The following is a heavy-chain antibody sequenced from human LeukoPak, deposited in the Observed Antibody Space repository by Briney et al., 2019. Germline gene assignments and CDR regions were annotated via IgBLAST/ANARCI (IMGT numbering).Heavy chain of an antibody. CDR3: ARDPNYYGSGSYYNVGFFVL. J-gene: IGHJ4*02. CDR2: ISAYNCNT. CDR1: GYTFTSYG. Sequence: ASEKVSCKASGYTFTSYGISWVRQAPGQGLEWMGWISAYNCNTNYAQKLQGRVTMTTDTSTSTAYMELRSLRSDDTAVYYCARDPNYYGSGSYYNVGFFVLWGQGTLVT. D-gene: IGHD3-10*01. V-gene: IGHV1-18*01.